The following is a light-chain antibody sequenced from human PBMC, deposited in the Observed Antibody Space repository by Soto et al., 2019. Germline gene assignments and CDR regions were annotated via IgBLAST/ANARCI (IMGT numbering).Light chain of an antibody. CDR1: QSISDW. Sequence: DIQMTQSPSTLSASVGDRVTITCRASQSISDWLAWYQQIPGRAPKLLIYDASTLQSGVPSRFSGSGSGTEFILTMSSLQPDDSATYYCQEYKSATFGQGTKLQIK. CDR2: DAS. J-gene: IGKJ2*01. CDR3: QEYKSAT. V-gene: IGKV1-5*01.